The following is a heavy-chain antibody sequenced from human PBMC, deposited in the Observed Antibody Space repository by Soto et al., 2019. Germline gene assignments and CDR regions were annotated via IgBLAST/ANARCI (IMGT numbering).Heavy chain of an antibody. J-gene: IGHJ4*02. Sequence: GGSLRLSCAASGFTFSTYSMNWVRQAPGKGLEWVSDIIDSGASTYYADSVKGRFTISRDNSKNTLNLQMNSLRAEDTAVYYCARRSSSWYFDYWGQGTLVTVSS. V-gene: IGHV3-23*01. CDR1: GFTFSTYS. D-gene: IGHD6-13*01. CDR3: ARRSSSWYFDY. CDR2: IIDSGAST.